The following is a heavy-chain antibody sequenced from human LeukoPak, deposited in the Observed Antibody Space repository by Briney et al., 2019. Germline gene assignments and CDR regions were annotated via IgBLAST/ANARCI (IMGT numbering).Heavy chain of an antibody. J-gene: IGHJ4*02. CDR1: GFIFSNYA. D-gene: IGHD1-26*01. Sequence: PGGSLRLSCAASGFIFSNYAISWVRQAPGKGLEWVSVIRISDGSTYYADSVTGRFTISRDNSKNTVYLQMNSLRAEDTAVYYCAKDLYRNVFDYWGQGTLVTVSS. CDR3: AKDLYRNVFDY. CDR2: IRISDGST. V-gene: IGHV3-23*01.